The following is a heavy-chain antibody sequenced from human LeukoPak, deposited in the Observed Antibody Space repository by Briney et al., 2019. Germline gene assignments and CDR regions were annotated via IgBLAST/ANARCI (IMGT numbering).Heavy chain of an antibody. D-gene: IGHD3-22*01. CDR3: AKDQYYYDSSGRPYYFDY. CDR1: GFTFRSYA. V-gene: IGHV3-23*01. J-gene: IGHJ4*02. Sequence: GGSLRLSCAGSGFTFRSYAMSWVRQSPVKGLEWVSAISDSGDGTYYADSVKARFTISRDNSKNTVYLEMNSLRAEDTAVYYCAKDQYYYDSSGRPYYFDYWGQGTLVTVSS. CDR2: ISDSGDGT.